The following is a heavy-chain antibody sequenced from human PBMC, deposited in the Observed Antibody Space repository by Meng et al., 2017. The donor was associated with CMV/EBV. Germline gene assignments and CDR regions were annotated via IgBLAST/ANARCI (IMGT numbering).Heavy chain of an antibody. Sequence: VMLHPSRSGRLTPSTHLSLACAISGESVYTNSAAWTWIRQSPSRGLEWLGRTYYRSKWYNDYAVSVKSRITINPDTSKNQFSLQLNSVTPEDTAVYYCARDPHSSSWYGWFDPWGQGTLVTVFS. V-gene: IGHV6-1*01. D-gene: IGHD6-13*01. CDR1: GESVYTNSAA. CDR2: TYYRSKWYN. CDR3: ARDPHSSSWYGWFDP. J-gene: IGHJ5*02.